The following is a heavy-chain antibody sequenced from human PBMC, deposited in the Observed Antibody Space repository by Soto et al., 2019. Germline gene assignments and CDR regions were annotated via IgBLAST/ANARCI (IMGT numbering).Heavy chain of an antibody. CDR2: IYYSVST. D-gene: IGHD1-7*01. CDR3: ARSPNKLELLFWLDP. Sequence: PSETLSLTCTVSGGSISSYYWSWIRQPPGKGLEWIGYIYYSVSTNYNPSLNSRVTISVDTSKNQFSLKLSSVTAADTAVYYCARSPNKLELLFWLDPWGQGILVTVSS. CDR1: GGSISSYY. J-gene: IGHJ5*02. V-gene: IGHV4-59*01.